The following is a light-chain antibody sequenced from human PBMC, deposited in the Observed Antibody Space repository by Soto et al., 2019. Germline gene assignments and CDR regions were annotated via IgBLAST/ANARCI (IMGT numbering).Light chain of an antibody. CDR2: GAS. CDR3: QQYGSSPGT. Sequence: EIVLTQSPATLSLSPGERATISCRASQSVSTNLTWYQQKPGQAPRLLIYGASSRATGIPDRFSGSGSGTDFTLTISRLEPEDFAVYYCQQYGSSPGTFGQGTKVDIK. V-gene: IGKV3-20*01. CDR1: QSVSTN. J-gene: IGKJ1*01.